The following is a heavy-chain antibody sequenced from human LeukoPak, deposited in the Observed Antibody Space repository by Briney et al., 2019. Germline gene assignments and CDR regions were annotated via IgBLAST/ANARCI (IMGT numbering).Heavy chain of an antibody. V-gene: IGHV1-2*02. D-gene: IGHD1-1*01. CDR1: GYTFTGYY. Sequence: ASVKVSCKASGYTFTGYYMHWVRQAPGQGLEWMGWINPNSGGTNYAQKFQGRVTMTRDTSISTVNMELSRLRSDDTAVYFCARDLDDAFDIWGQGTVVTVSS. CDR2: INPNSGGT. CDR3: ARDLDDAFDI. J-gene: IGHJ3*02.